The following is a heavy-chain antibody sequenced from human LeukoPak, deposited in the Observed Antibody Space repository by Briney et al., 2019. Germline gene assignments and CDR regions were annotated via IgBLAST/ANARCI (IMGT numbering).Heavy chain of an antibody. J-gene: IGHJ4*02. CDR3: ARGVEPLAANTLAY. CDR2: LYSDGNT. V-gene: IGHV3-53*01. D-gene: IGHD1-14*01. CDR1: GFTVITND. Sequence: GGSLRLSCAASGFTVITNDMTWVRQAPGKGLEWVSGLYSDGNTKYADSVQGRFTISRDNSKNTLYLEMNSLSPDDTAVYYCARGVEPLAANTLAYWGQGTLVTVSS.